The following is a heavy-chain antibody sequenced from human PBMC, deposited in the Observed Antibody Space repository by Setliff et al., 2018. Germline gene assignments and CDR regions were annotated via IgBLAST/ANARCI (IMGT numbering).Heavy chain of an antibody. J-gene: IGHJ2*01. CDR3: ARHHAQYYSDSSDYYYEDWYFDL. V-gene: IGHV4-4*08. Sequence: KLSETLSLTCTVSGYPINTHYRSWIRQSPGKGLEWIGYFHISGNVRSVNYNPSLKSRVTISVDTSNNQFSLEVLSLTAADTAVYYCARHHAQYYSDSSDYYYEDWYFDLWGRGTLVTVSS. CDR1: GYPINTHY. D-gene: IGHD3-22*01. CDR2: FHISGNVRSV.